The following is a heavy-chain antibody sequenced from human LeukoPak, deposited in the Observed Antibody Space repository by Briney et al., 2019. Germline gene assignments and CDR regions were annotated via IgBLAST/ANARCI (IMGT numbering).Heavy chain of an antibody. CDR2: ISGTGGGT. Sequence: HPGGSLRLSCAASGFTFRNYAMSWVRQAPGKGLDWVSGISGTGGGTYYADSVKGRFTVSRDNSKNTLYLQMNSLRAEDTAVYYCAKSPRMAAAGPPLLFDYWGQGTLVTVSS. CDR3: AKSPRMAAAGPPLLFDY. D-gene: IGHD6-13*01. V-gene: IGHV3-23*01. CDR1: GFTFRNYA. J-gene: IGHJ4*02.